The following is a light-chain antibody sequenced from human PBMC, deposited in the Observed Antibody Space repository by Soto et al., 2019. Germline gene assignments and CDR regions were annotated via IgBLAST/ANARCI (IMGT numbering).Light chain of an antibody. V-gene: IGLV2-8*01. CDR1: SSDVGGYNY. CDR2: EVS. CDR3: SSYAGSNNYV. J-gene: IGLJ1*01. Sequence: QSALTQPPSASGSPGQSVTISCTGTSSDVGGYNYVSWYQQHPGKAPKLMIYEVSKRPSGVPDRFFGSKSGNTASLTVSGRQAEAEADYYCSSYAGSNNYVFGSGTKLTVL.